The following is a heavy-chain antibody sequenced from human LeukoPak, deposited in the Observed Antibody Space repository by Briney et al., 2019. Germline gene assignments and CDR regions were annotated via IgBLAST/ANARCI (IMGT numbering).Heavy chain of an antibody. CDR2: INYSGCT. CDR1: GGSFSGYY. CDR3: ARAFEYYYGSGSYYPYYFDY. D-gene: IGHD3-10*01. Sequence: SETLSLTCAVYGGSFSGYYWSWIRQPPGKGREWVGEINYSGCTNYKPSLKSRVTISVDTSKNQFSLKLSSVTAADTAVYYWARAFEYYYGSGSYYPYYFDYWGQGTLVTVSS. V-gene: IGHV4-34*01. J-gene: IGHJ4*02.